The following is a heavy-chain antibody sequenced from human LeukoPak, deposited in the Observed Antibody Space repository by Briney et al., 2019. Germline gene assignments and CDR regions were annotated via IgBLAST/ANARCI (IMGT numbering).Heavy chain of an antibody. V-gene: IGHV1-24*01. CDR3: ATAPPTSGIHYDFWSGLGLSYYYYMDV. CDR1: GYTLTELS. CDR2: FDPEDGET. J-gene: IGHJ6*03. Sequence: ASVKVSCKVSGYTLTELSMHWVRQAPGKGLEWMGGFDPEDGETIYAQKFQGRVTMTEDISTDTAYMELSSLRSEDTAVYYCATAPPTSGIHYDFWSGLGLSYYYYMDVWGKGTTVTVSS. D-gene: IGHD3-3*01.